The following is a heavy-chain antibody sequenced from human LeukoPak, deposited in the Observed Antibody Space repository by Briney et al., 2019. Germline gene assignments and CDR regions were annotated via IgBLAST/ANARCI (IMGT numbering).Heavy chain of an antibody. CDR1: GFTFSSYE. D-gene: IGHD1-7*01. CDR3: ARAENNWNYVLDY. Sequence: GGSLRLSCAASGFTFSSYEMNWVRQAPGKGLEWVSYIRTSGTTIYHADSVKGRFTISRDNAKNSLYLQMNSLRAEDTAVYYCARAENNWNYVLDYWGQGTLVTVSS. V-gene: IGHV3-48*03. J-gene: IGHJ4*02. CDR2: IRTSGTTI.